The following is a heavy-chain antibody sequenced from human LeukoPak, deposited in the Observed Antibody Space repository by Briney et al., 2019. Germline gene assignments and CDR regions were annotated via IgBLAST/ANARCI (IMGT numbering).Heavy chain of an antibody. CDR1: GFTFSSYS. V-gene: IGHV3-48*01. J-gene: IGHJ4*02. CDR2: ISSSSSTI. Sequence: GGSLRLSCAASGFTFSSYSMNWVRQAPGKGLEWVSYISSSSSTIYYADSVKGRFTISRDNAKNSLYLQMNSLRAEDTAVYYCARDDEGAGFDYWGQGTLVTVSS. CDR3: ARDDEGAGFDY.